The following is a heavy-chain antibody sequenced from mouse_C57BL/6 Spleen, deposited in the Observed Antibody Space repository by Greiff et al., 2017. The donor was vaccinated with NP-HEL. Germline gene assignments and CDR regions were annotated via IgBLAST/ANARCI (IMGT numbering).Heavy chain of an antibody. CDR2: IDPSDSYT. V-gene: IGHV1-50*01. Sequence: VQLQQPGAELVKPGASVKLSCKASGYTFTSYWMQWVKQRPGQGLEWIGEIDPSDSYTNYNQKFKGKATLTVDTSSSTAYMQLSSLTSEDSAVYYCARNYGSTHWYFEVWGTGTTVTVSS. D-gene: IGHD1-1*01. CDR3: ARNYGSTHWYFEV. J-gene: IGHJ1*03. CDR1: GYTFTSYW.